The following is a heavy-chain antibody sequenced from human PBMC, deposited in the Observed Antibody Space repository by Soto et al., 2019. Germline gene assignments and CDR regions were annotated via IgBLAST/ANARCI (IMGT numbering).Heavy chain of an antibody. D-gene: IGHD1-26*01. V-gene: IGHV3-30*03. J-gene: IGHJ4*02. CDR1: GFTFSSYG. Sequence: QVQLVESGGGVVQPGRSLRLSCAASGFTFSSYGMHWVRKAPGKGLELVAVISYDGSNKYYADSVKGRFTISRDNYKNMLYLQRNRLRPEDTAVYYCDRSPYRVSDLSYFDSGGQGTLVIVSS. CDR3: DRSPYRVSDLSYFDS. CDR2: ISYDGSNK.